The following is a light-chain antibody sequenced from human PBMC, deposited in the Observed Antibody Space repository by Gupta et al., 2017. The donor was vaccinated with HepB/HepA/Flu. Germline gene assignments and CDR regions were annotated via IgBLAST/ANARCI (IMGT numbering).Light chain of an antibody. CDR2: AAS. CDR3: QQSDTTQFT. V-gene: IGKV1-39*01. Sequence: DIQLTQSPSSLSASVGDRVTITCRTSQSISSFLNWYQHKPGKAPKLLIYAASILQSGVPSRFSGSGSGTQFNFTISSLQPEDFATYYCQQSDTTQFTFGGGTRLEIK. J-gene: IGKJ4*01. CDR1: QSISSF.